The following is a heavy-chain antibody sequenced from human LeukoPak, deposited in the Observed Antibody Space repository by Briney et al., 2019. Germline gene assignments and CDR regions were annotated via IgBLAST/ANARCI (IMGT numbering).Heavy chain of an antibody. V-gene: IGHV3-21*06. CDR2: ISRNSRYI. D-gene: IGHD3-10*01. J-gene: IGHJ4*02. CDR3: ARPYYGSGSYLGYFDY. CDR1: GFSFSTYS. Sequence: LGGSPRLSCAASGFSFSTYSMNWVRQAPGKGLEWVSSISRNSRYIYYADSMRGRFTISRDNAKNSLYLQMNSLKPEDTAVYYCARPYYGSGSYLGYFDYWGQGTLVTVSS.